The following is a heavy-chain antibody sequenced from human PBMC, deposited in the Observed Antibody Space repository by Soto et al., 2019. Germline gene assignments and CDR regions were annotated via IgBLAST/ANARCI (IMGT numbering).Heavy chain of an antibody. Sequence: GGSLRLSCAASGFTFSSYSMNWVRQAPGKGLEWVSYISSSSSTIYYADSVKGRFTISRDNAKNSLYLQMNSLRAEDTAVYYCARGNYYYYYMDVWGKGTTVTVSS. J-gene: IGHJ6*03. V-gene: IGHV3-48*01. CDR3: ARGNYYYYYMDV. CDR2: ISSSSSTI. CDR1: GFTFSSYS.